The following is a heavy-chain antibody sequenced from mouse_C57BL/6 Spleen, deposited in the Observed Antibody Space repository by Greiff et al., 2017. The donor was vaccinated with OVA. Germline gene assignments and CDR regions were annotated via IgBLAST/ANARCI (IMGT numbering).Heavy chain of an antibody. D-gene: IGHD2-4*01. Sequence: QVQLQQPGAELVKPGASVKLSCKASGYTFTSYWMQWVKQRPGQGLEWIGEIDPSDSYTNYNQKFKGKATLTVDTSSSTAYMQLSSLTSEDSAVYYWARGEDYDVDYWGQGTTLTVSS. CDR2: IDPSDSYT. CDR3: ARGEDYDVDY. CDR1: GYTFTSYW. V-gene: IGHV1-50*01. J-gene: IGHJ2*01.